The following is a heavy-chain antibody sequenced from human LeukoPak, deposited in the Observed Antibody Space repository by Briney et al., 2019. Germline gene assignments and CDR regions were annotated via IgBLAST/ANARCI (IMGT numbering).Heavy chain of an antibody. D-gene: IGHD5/OR15-5a*01. Sequence: GGSLRLSCAASGFTFSSYATSWIRQAPGKGLEWISYISSSSSYTNYVDSVRGRFTISRDNAKNSLYLQMNSLRAEDTAVYYCVRAVSVSSYYFDCWGQGTLVTFSS. CDR1: GFTFSSYA. J-gene: IGHJ4*02. V-gene: IGHV3-11*05. CDR3: VRAVSVSSYYFDC. CDR2: ISSSSSYT.